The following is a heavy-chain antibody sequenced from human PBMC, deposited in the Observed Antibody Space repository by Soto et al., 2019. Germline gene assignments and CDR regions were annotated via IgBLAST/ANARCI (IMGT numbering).Heavy chain of an antibody. CDR2: ITPTLNIA. J-gene: IGHJ4*02. V-gene: IGHV1-69*01. CDR3: ARGYYSGSNPSSFDY. CDR1: GGTFSSYT. Sequence: QLQLVQSGAEVREPGSSVKVCCKASGGTFSSYTVIWVRQAPGQGLEWMGGITPTLNIAKYAEKFQGRVTITADESTSTVNMHLSSLRSEDTAVYFCARGYYSGSNPSSFDYWGQGTLVAVSS. D-gene: IGHD1-26*01.